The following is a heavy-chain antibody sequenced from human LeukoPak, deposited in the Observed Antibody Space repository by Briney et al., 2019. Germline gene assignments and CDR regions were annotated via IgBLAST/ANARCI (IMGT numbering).Heavy chain of an antibody. J-gene: IGHJ4*02. CDR3: ARDLISLYCFDNSDYSR. CDR2: INNSGST. D-gene: IGHD3-22*01. Sequence: PETLFLTCGVHGGSFIGSYWSRIRQPPAKGLERIGEINNSGSTNYNPSLKSRVTISIDTSKNQCSLKLGSVTATDTAVYYCARDLISLYCFDNSDYSRWGQRTLVSASS. V-gene: IGHV4-34*01. CDR1: GGSFIGSY.